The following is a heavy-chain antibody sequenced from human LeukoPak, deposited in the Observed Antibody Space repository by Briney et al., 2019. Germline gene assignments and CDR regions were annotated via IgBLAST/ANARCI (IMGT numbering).Heavy chain of an antibody. Sequence: SETLSLTCTVSGGSIESYYWSWIRQPAGKGLEWIGRIYTSGSTNYNPSLKSRVTMSVDTSKNQFSLKLSSVTAADTAVYYCASTTYYYDSSAYYFLDFWGQGTLVTVSS. D-gene: IGHD3-22*01. CDR2: IYTSGST. J-gene: IGHJ4*02. CDR3: ASTTYYYDSSAYYFLDF. CDR1: GGSIESYY. V-gene: IGHV4-4*07.